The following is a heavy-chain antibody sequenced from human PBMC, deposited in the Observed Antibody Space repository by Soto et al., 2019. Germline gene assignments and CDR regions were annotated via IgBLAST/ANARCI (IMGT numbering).Heavy chain of an antibody. CDR2: IWNDGSYK. D-gene: IGHD3-10*02. V-gene: IGHV3-33*01. CDR1: GFSFSTYA. CDR3: ARDRHKRVVHGLDD. Sequence: PGGTLRLSCAASGFSFSTYALHWVRQAPGKGLEWVGIIWNDGSYKYYADSVKGRFSISRDNYGNTLYLQMTSLRAEDTAVYYCARDRHKRVVHGLDDLYQETTVTTSS. J-gene: IGHJ6*02.